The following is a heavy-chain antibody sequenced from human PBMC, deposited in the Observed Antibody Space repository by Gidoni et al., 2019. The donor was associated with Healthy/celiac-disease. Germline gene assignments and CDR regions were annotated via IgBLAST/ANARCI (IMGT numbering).Heavy chain of an antibody. CDR2: MNPNSGNT. J-gene: IGHJ4*02. D-gene: IGHD6-19*01. CDR3: ARGSAEQWLVAPPAY. CDR1: GYTFTRYD. V-gene: IGHV1-8*01. Sequence: VQLVQSGAEVKKAGASVKVSCKASGYTFTRYDINCVRQATGQGLEWMGWMNPNSGNTGYAQKFQGRVTMTRNTSISTAYMELSSLRSEDTAVYYCARGSAEQWLVAPPAYWGQGTLVTVSS.